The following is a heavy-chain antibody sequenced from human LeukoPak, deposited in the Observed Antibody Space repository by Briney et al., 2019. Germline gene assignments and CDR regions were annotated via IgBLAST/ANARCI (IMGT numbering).Heavy chain of an antibody. V-gene: IGHV4-39*01. Sequence: SETLSLTCTVSGGSISSSSYYWGWIRQPPGKGLEWIGSIYYSGSTYYNPSLKSRVTISVDTSKNQFSLKLSSVTAADTAVYYCASMAYCSGGSCYVGSYYYYMDVWGKGTTVTVSS. J-gene: IGHJ6*03. D-gene: IGHD2-15*01. CDR3: ASMAYCSGGSCYVGSYYYYMDV. CDR2: IYYSGST. CDR1: GGSISSSSYY.